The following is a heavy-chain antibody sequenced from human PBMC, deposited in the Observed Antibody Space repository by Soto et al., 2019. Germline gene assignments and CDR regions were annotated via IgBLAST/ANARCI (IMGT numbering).Heavy chain of an antibody. Sequence: ASLNVSCKASGYTFTEDHRRWGRQAPRHGLEWMGWINPNSGGTNYAQNFQGWVTMTTDTSISTAYMELRGLRSDDTAVYYCARVRQLVGYFYYYMDVWGKGTTVTVSS. J-gene: IGHJ6*03. CDR2: INPNSGGT. D-gene: IGHD6-6*01. CDR3: ARVRQLVGYFYYYMDV. CDR1: GYTFTEDH. V-gene: IGHV1-2*04.